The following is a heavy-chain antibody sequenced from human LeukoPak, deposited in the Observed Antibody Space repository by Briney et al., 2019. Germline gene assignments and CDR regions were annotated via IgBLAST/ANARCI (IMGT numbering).Heavy chain of an antibody. CDR3: ARAGDYVWGSYPHGMDV. D-gene: IGHD3-16*02. CDR2: IKQDGSEK. CDR1: GFTFSSYW. J-gene: IGHJ6*02. Sequence: GGCLRLSCAASGFTFSSYWMSWVRQAPGKGLEWVANIKQDGSEKYYVDSVKGRFTISRDNAKNSLYLQMNSLRAEDTAVYYCARAGDYVWGSYPHGMDVWGQGTTVTVSS. V-gene: IGHV3-7*02.